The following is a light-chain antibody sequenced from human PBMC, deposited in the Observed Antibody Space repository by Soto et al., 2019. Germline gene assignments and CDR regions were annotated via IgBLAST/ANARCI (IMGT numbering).Light chain of an antibody. CDR2: KAS. J-gene: IGKJ4*01. CDR1: QGISSW. V-gene: IGKV1-12*02. Sequence: DIQMTQSPSSVSASVGDRVTISCRASQGISSWLAWYQQKPGKAPKLLIYKASTLQTGVPSRFSGSGSGTDFTLTITNLQPEDFATYYCHQASSFPFSFGGGTKVEIK. CDR3: HQASSFPFS.